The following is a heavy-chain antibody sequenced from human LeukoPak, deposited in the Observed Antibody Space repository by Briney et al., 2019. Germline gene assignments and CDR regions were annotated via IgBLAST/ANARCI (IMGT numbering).Heavy chain of an antibody. CDR1: GFTVSSSY. V-gene: IGHV3-66*01. CDR3: ARSLEGYCSGGSCPRGIDY. Sequence: GGSLRLSCAASGFTVSSSYMSWVRQAPGKGLEWVSVIYSGGSTYYADSVNGRFTISRDNSKNTLYLQMNSLRAEDTAVYYCARSLEGYCSGGSCPRGIDYWGQGTLVTVSS. J-gene: IGHJ4*02. CDR2: IYSGGST. D-gene: IGHD2-15*01.